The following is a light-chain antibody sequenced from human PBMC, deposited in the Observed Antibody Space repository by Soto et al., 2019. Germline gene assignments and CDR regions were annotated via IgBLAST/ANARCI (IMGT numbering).Light chain of an antibody. V-gene: IGKV3-20*01. CDR2: GAS. J-gene: IGKJ1*01. CDR1: QSVSSSY. CDR3: QQYGSSPPMT. Sequence: EVVMTQSPATLSVSPGERATLSCRASQSVSSSYLAWYQQKPGQAPRLLIYGASSRATGIPDRFSGSGSGTDFTLTITRLEPEDFPVYYCQQYGSSPPMTFGQGTKVDI.